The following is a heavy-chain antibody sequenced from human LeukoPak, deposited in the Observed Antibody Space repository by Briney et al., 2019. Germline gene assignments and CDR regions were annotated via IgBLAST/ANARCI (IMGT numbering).Heavy chain of an antibody. Sequence: PSQTLTLTCTLSGGSMSSGDYYCSWIRQPQAKGLERVGYIYYIGSTYCYQSLKSRVTISVDTSKNQFSLKLSSVTAADTAVYYCARGGGRITIFGVVITSGFDYWGQGTLVTVSS. CDR3: ARGGGRITIFGVVITSGFDY. CDR2: IYYIGST. CDR1: GGSMSSGDYY. V-gene: IGHV4-30-4*08. D-gene: IGHD3-3*01. J-gene: IGHJ4*02.